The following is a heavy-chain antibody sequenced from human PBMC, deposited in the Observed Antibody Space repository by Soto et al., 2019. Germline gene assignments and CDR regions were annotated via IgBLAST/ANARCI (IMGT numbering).Heavy chain of an antibody. D-gene: IGHD3-22*01. J-gene: IGHJ6*02. CDR1: GGTFSSYA. V-gene: IGHV1-69*01. Sequence: QVQLVQSGAEVKKPGSSVKVSCKASGGTFSSYAISWVRQAPGQGLEWMGGIIPIFGTANYAQKFQGRVTNPADEATSTGYMELSSLSSEDTSVYYCARDRDWYYAGGGYDYYYGMAVWGQRTTVTV. CDR2: IIPIFGTA. CDR3: ARDRDWYYAGGGYDYYYGMAV.